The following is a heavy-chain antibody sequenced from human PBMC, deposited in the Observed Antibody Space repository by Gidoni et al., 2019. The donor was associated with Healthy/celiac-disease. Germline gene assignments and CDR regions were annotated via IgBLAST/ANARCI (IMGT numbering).Heavy chain of an antibody. Sequence: EVQLLESGGGLVQPGVSLRLPCAASGFPFIRYAMSWVRQAPGKGLVWVSAMSGSGGSTYYADSVKGRFTISRDNSKNTLYLQMNSLRAEDTAVYYCAKDRTAMGYRYYFDYWGQGTLVTVSS. D-gene: IGHD5-18*01. CDR3: AKDRTAMGYRYYFDY. V-gene: IGHV3-23*01. CDR1: GFPFIRYA. J-gene: IGHJ4*02. CDR2: MSGSGGST.